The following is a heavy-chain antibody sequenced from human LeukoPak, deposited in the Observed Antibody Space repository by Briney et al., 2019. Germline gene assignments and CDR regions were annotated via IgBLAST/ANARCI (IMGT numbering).Heavy chain of an antibody. J-gene: IGHJ4*02. D-gene: IGHD6-19*01. V-gene: IGHV4-59*08. CDR1: GGSISGYY. CDR2: IYSSGST. CDR3: ARGGISIAVAHFDY. Sequence: SETLSLTCTVSGGSISGYYWHWIRQPPGKGLEWIGYIYSSGSTNYNPSLKSRVTISVDTSKNQFSLRLTSVTAADTAVYYCARGGISIAVAHFDYWGQGTLVTVSS.